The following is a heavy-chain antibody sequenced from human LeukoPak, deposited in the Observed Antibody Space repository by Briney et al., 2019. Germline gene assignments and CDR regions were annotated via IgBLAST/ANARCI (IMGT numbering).Heavy chain of an antibody. V-gene: IGHV3-23*01. CDR3: AKVRLTVTYYYYMDV. Sequence: GGSLRLSCVASGFTVSDNYMTLVRQAPGKGLEWVSAISGSGGSTYYADSVKGRFTISRDNSKNTLYLQMNSLRAEDTAVYYCAKVRLTVTYYYYMDVWGKGTTVTVSS. D-gene: IGHD4-17*01. CDR1: GFTVSDNY. J-gene: IGHJ6*03. CDR2: ISGSGGST.